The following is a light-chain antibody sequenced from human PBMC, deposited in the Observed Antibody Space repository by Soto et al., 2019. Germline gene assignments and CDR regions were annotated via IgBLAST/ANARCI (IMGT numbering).Light chain of an antibody. J-gene: IGKJ4*01. CDR3: QPLNAYPLC. V-gene: IGKV1-5*01. CDR2: AAS. CDR1: QSVSGW. Sequence: DIQMTQSPSTLSASVGDTVTVTCRASQSVSGWLAWYQQKPGKAPKLLISAASTLQRGVPSRFSGSGSGTQFTLTISSLQPEDFATYYCQPLNAYPLCFGGRTKVDI.